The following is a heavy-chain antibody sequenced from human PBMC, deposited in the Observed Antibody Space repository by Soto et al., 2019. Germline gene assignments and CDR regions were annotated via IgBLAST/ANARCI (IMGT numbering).Heavy chain of an antibody. CDR1: GFTFSSYW. CDR2: IKQDGSEK. Sequence: EVQLVESGGGLVQPGGSLRLSCAASGFTFSSYWMSWVRQAPGKGLEWVANIKQDGSEKYYVDSVKGRFTISRDNAKNSRYLQMNSLRAEDTAVYYCARLTTVTADAFDIWGQGTMVTVSS. V-gene: IGHV3-7*01. CDR3: ARLTTVTADAFDI. J-gene: IGHJ3*02. D-gene: IGHD4-17*01.